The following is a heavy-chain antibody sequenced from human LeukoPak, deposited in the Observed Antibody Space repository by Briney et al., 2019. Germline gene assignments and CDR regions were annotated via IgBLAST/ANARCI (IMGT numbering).Heavy chain of an antibody. D-gene: IGHD6-19*01. Sequence: SETLSLTCTVSSGSISNGGYYWVWIRQPPGKGLEWIGSIYYSGTSYYNPSLTSRLTISVDTSNNQFSLKLTSVTAADTAVYYCARAVMVAVAGGRSDYWGQGTLVTVSS. CDR1: SGSISNGGYY. V-gene: IGHV4-39*07. CDR2: IYYSGTS. J-gene: IGHJ4*02. CDR3: ARAVMVAVAGGRSDY.